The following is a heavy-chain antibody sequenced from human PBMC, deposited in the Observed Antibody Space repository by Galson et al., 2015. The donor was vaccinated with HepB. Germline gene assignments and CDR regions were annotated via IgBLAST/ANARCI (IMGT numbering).Heavy chain of an antibody. CDR2: ISWNSGSI. V-gene: IGHV3-9*01. Sequence: SLRLSCAASGFTFDDYAMHWVRQAPGKGLEWVSGISWNSGSIGYADSVKGRFTISRDNAKNSLYLQMNSLRAEDTALYYCAKDSTSGGPFDYWGQGTLVTVSS. CDR1: GFTFDDYA. D-gene: IGHD2-2*01. CDR3: AKDSTSGGPFDY. J-gene: IGHJ4*02.